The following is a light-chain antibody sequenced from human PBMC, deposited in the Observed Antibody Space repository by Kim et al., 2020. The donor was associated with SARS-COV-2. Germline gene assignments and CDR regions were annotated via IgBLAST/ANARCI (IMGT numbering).Light chain of an antibody. CDR3: SSYAGSNNLV. J-gene: IGLJ2*01. Sequence: GQSVTLCCTGTSSDVGGYNYVSWYQQHPGKAPKRMIYEVSKRPSGVPDRFSGSKSGNTASLTVSGLQAEDEADYYCSSYAGSNNLVFGGGTQLTVL. CDR2: EVS. V-gene: IGLV2-8*01. CDR1: SSDVGGYNY.